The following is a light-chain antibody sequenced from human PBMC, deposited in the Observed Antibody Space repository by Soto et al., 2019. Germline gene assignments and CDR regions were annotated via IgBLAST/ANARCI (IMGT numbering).Light chain of an antibody. CDR2: DVT. CDR3: YSHVDATTGG. CDR1: STDVDANNY. V-gene: IGLV2-14*01. J-gene: IGLJ2*01. Sequence: QSALTQPASVSGSPGQSITISCTGTSTDVDANNYVSWYQQHPGRAPKVMIYDVTNRPSGVSSRFSGSKSGNTASLTISWLQAEDEADYYCYSHVDATTGGFGGGTKVTVL.